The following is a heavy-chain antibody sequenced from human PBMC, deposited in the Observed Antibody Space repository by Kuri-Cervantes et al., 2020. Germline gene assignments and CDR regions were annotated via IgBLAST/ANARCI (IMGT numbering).Heavy chain of an antibody. CDR2: ISSSGSNI. CDR1: GFTFSSYE. J-gene: IGHJ5*02. V-gene: IGHV3-48*03. CDR3: ASPPDIVVVPAATLSRPWFDP. D-gene: IGHD2-2*01. Sequence: LSLTCAASGFTFSSYEMNWVRQAPGKGLEWVSYISSSGSNIYYADSVKGRFSISIDNAQNSVYLQMNSLRAEDTAVYYCASPPDIVVVPAATLSRPWFDPWGQGTLVTVSS.